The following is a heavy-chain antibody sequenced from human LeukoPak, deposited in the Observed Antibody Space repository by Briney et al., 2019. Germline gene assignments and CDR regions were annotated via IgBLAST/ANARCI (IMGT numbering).Heavy chain of an antibody. Sequence: SETLSLTCTVSGGSISSGSYYWSWIRQPAGKGLEWIGRIYTSGSTNYNPSLKSRVTISVDTSKNQFSLKLSSVTAADTAVYYCASSQYLEWYDYWGQGTLVTVSS. CDR1: GGSISSGSYY. D-gene: IGHD3-3*01. J-gene: IGHJ4*02. CDR2: IYTSGST. V-gene: IGHV4-61*02. CDR3: ASSQYLEWYDY.